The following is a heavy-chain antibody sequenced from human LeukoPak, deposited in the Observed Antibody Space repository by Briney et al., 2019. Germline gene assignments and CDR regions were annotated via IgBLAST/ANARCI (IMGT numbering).Heavy chain of an antibody. J-gene: IGHJ4*02. CDR3: AKDRLLNCRGDCYIFDY. V-gene: IGHV3-23*01. CDR1: GFTFSSYG. CDR2: ISGSGGST. D-gene: IGHD2-21*02. Sequence: TGGSLRLSCAASGFTFSSYGMSWVRQAPGKGLEWVSAISGSGGSTYYADSVKGRFTISRDNSKNTLYLQVTGLRTEDTAVYYCAKDRLLNCRGDCYIFDYWGQGTLVTVSS.